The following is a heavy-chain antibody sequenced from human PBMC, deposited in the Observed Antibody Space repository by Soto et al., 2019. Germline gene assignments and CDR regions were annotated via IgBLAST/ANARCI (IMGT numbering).Heavy chain of an antibody. CDR1: GFTFSGYA. CDR3: ARDGYCSGGSCYSVPVFDY. Sequence: PGGSLRLSCAASGFTFSGYAMSWVRQAPGKGLEWVAVIWYDGSNKYYADSVKGRFTISRDNSKNTLYLQMNSLRAEDTAVYYCARDGYCSGGSCYSVPVFDYWGQGTLVTVSS. CDR2: IWYDGSNK. J-gene: IGHJ4*02. D-gene: IGHD2-15*01. V-gene: IGHV3-33*08.